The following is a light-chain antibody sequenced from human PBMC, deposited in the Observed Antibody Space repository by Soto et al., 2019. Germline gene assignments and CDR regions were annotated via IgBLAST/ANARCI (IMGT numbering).Light chain of an antibody. J-gene: IGLJ1*01. CDR2: DNN. CDR1: SSNIGNND. CDR3: GTWDSSLSAYV. Sequence: QSALTQPPSVSAAPGQKVTISCSGSSSNIGNNDVSWYQQLPGTAPKLLIYDNNKRPSGIPDRFSGSKSGTSATLGITGLQTGDEADYYCGTWDSSLSAYVFLTGTKVTVL. V-gene: IGLV1-51*01.